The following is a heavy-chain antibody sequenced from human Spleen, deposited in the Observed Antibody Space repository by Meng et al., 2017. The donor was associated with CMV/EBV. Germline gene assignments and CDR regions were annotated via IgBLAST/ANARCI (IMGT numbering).Heavy chain of an antibody. CDR1: GFTFTSYS. Sequence: SLRLSCAASGFTFTSYSMNWVRQAPGKGLEWVSSISTSGSYIYYADSVKGRFTISRDNAKNSLTLQMNSLRADDTAVYFCARDIELDYWGQGTLVTVSS. D-gene: IGHD1-7*01. V-gene: IGHV3-21*01. CDR2: ISTSGSYI. CDR3: ARDIELDY. J-gene: IGHJ4*02.